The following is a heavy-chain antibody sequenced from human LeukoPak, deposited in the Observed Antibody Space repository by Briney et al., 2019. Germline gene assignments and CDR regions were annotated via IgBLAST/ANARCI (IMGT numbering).Heavy chain of an antibody. D-gene: IGHD1-26*01. CDR2: ISYDGSNK. J-gene: IGHJ3*02. CDR3: ARDNVGAWTFDI. CDR1: GFTFSSYA. V-gene: IGHV3-30*04. Sequence: GGSLRLSCAASGFTFSSYAMHWVRQAPGKGLEWVAVISYDGSNKYYADSVKGRFTISRDNSKNTLYLQMNSLRAEDTAVYYCARDNVGAWTFDIWGQGTMVTVSS.